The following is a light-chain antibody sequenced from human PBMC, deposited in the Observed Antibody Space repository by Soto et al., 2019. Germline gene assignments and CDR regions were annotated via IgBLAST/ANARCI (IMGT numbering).Light chain of an antibody. CDR1: VSINNY. Sequence: DIQMTQSPSSLSSSVGDRVTITCRASVSINNYVNWYQQKQGKAPDFLIYDTSSWQSGVPSRFSGSGSGTNFTLTSSSLQPEDFATYYCQQSYTTPRTFGQGTKVEIK. J-gene: IGKJ1*01. V-gene: IGKV1-39*01. CDR3: QQSYTTPRT. CDR2: DTS.